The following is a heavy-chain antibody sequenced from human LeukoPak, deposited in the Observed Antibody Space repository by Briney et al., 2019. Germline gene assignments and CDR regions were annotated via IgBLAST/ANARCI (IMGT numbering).Heavy chain of an antibody. CDR1: GFTFSTYS. J-gene: IGHJ4*02. Sequence: PGGSLRLSCAASGFTFSTYSMSWVRQAPGKGLEWVSVISSPSDYIHYADSVKGRFTISRDNAKNSLYLQMNSLRAEDTAVYYCARDYSGWSRDYWGQGTLVTVSS. V-gene: IGHV3-21*01. CDR2: ISSPSDYI. D-gene: IGHD2-15*01. CDR3: ARDYSGWSRDY.